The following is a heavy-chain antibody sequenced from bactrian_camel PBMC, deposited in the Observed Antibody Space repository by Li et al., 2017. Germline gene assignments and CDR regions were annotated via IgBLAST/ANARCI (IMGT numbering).Heavy chain of an antibody. CDR2: INSPGGSA. CDR3: ATDSLYGGACPDDSEDNY. D-gene: IGHD6*01. J-gene: IGHJ4*01. V-gene: IGHV3S1*01. CDR1: GFTFSSYW. Sequence: VQLVESGGGSVQSGGSLSLSCAASGFTFSSYWMYWVRQAPGKGLEWVSSINSPGGSAYYDDSLKGRFTISRDNAKNMVYLQMNRLNTEDTALYYCATDSLYGGACPDDSEDNYWGLGTQVTVS.